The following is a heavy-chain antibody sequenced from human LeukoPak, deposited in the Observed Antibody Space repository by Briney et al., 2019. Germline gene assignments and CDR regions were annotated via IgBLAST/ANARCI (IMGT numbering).Heavy chain of an antibody. J-gene: IGHJ5*02. CDR1: GDTFIGYY. Sequence: ASVKVSCKASGDTFIGYYIHWVRQAPGQGLEWMGWINPNSGGTNYAQKFQGRVTMTRDTSISTAYLDLSSLTSDDTAVYYCARAHSSSWYVRANWFDPWGQGTLVTVSS. CDR3: ARAHSSSWYVRANWFDP. CDR2: INPNSGGT. D-gene: IGHD6-13*01. V-gene: IGHV1-2*02.